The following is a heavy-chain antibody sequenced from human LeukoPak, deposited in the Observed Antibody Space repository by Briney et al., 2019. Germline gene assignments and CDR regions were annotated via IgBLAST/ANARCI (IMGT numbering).Heavy chain of an antibody. CDR1: GFTFSSYA. J-gene: IGHJ4*02. CDR3: AKKMAIGGQLVPLDY. V-gene: IGHV3-23*01. Sequence: GGSLRLSCAASGFTFSSYAMSWVRQAPGKGLEWVSTISGSGGSTYYADSVKGRFTISRDNSKNTLYLQMNSLRAEDTAVYYCAKKMAIGGQLVPLDYWGQGTLVTVSS. D-gene: IGHD6-6*01. CDR2: ISGSGGST.